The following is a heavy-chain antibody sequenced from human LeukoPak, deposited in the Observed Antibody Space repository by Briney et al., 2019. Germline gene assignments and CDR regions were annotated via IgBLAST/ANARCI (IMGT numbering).Heavy chain of an antibody. D-gene: IGHD3-22*01. Sequence: GGSLRLSCAASGFTFSSYSMNWVRQAPGKGLEWVSSISSSSSYIYYADSVKGRFTISRDNAKNSLYLQMNSLRAEDTAVYYCAYRWDSSGYYFDYWGQGTLATVSS. V-gene: IGHV3-21*01. J-gene: IGHJ4*02. CDR3: AYRWDSSGYYFDY. CDR1: GFTFSSYS. CDR2: ISSSSSYI.